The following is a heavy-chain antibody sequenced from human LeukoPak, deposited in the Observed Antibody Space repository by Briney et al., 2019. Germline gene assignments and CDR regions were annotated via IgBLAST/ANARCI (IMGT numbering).Heavy chain of an antibody. D-gene: IGHD3-22*01. J-gene: IGHJ4*02. CDR1: GFTFSSYE. V-gene: IGHV3-48*03. Sequence: PGGSLRLSCAASGFTFSSYELNWVRQAPGKGLEWVSYISSSGSTIYYADSVKGRFTISRDNAKNSLYLQMNSLRAEDTAVYYCARGGYYYDSSGYYSFFDYWGRGTLVSVSS. CDR3: ARGGYYYDSSGYYSFFDY. CDR2: ISSSGSTI.